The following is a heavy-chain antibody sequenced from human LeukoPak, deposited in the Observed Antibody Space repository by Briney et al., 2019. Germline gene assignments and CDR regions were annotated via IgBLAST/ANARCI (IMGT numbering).Heavy chain of an antibody. J-gene: IGHJ6*03. CDR2: INPSGGST. CDR1: GYTFTSYY. V-gene: IGHV1-46*01. CDR3: ARSPYYYYYMDV. Sequence: ASVKVSCKASGYTFTSYYMHWVRQAPGQGLEWMGIINPSGGSTSYAQKFQGRVTMTRDMSTSTVYMELSSLRAEDTAVYYCARSPYYYYYMDVWGRGTTVTISS.